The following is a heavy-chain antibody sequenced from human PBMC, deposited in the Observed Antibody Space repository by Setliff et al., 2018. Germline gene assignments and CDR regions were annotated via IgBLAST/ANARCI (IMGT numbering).Heavy chain of an antibody. CDR1: GESFSGYF. D-gene: IGHD3-10*01. CDR3: ARSLGSGSYYNSRPFYSDY. V-gene: IGHV4-34*01. J-gene: IGHJ4*02. CDR2: ISHSGNT. Sequence: PSETLSLTCAVYGESFSGYFWSWIRQTPEKGLEWIGEISHSGNTNYQPSLKSRVTISGDTSKNQFSLKLTSVTAADTAVYYCARSLGSGSYYNSRPFYSDYWGQGTLVTVS.